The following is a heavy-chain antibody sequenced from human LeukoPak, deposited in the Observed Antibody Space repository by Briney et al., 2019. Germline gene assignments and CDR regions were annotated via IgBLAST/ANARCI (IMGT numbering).Heavy chain of an antibody. CDR2: IYYSGST. CDR1: GGSISSSSYY. Sequence: PSETLSLTCTVSGGSISSSSYYWGWIRQPPGKGLEWIGSIYYSGSTYYNPSIESLVTICVDTTNNQFSLKLSSVTAADTAVYYCARHLLLGVVRGVSRTDAFDIWGQGTMVTVSS. V-gene: IGHV4-39*01. J-gene: IGHJ3*02. D-gene: IGHD3-10*01. CDR3: ARHLLLGVVRGVSRTDAFDI.